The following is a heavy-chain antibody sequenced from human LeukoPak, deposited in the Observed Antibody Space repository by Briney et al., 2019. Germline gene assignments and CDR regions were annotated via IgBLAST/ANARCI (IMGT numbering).Heavy chain of an antibody. CDR3: ARAIAAAATIYMDV. CDR2: INPNSGGT. CDR1: GYTFTGYY. J-gene: IGHJ6*03. V-gene: IGHV1-2*02. D-gene: IGHD6-13*01. Sequence: GASVKVSCKASGYTFTGYYMHWVRQAPGQGLEWMGWINPNSGGTNYAQKFQGRVTMTRDTSISTAYMELSRLRSDDTAVYYCARAIAAAATIYMDVWGKGTTVTVSS.